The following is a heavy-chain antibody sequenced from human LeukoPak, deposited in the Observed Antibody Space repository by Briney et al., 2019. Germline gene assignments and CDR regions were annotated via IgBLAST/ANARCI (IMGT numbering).Heavy chain of an antibody. CDR2: INPNSGGT. J-gene: IGHJ4*02. D-gene: IGHD3-9*01. CDR1: GYTFTGYY. Sequence: ASVKVSCKASGYTFTGYYMHWVRQAPGQGLEWMGWINPNSGGTNYAQKFQGRVTMTRDTSISTACMELSRLRSDDTAVYYCAREGLRYFDWSLYDYWGQGTLVTVSS. CDR3: AREGLRYFDWSLYDY. V-gene: IGHV1-2*02.